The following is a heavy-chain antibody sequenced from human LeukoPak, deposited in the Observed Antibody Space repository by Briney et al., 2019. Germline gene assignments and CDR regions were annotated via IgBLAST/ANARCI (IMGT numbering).Heavy chain of an antibody. CDR3: ARLYYDFWSGFIHFDY. CDR2: INHSGST. V-gene: IGHV4-34*01. Sequence: SETLSLTCAVYGGSFSGYYWSWIRQPPGKGLEWIGEINHSGSTNYNPSLKSRVTISVDTSKNQFSLKLSSVTAAETAVYYCARLYYDFWSGFIHFDYWGQGTLVTVSS. J-gene: IGHJ4*02. D-gene: IGHD3-3*01. CDR1: GGSFSGYY.